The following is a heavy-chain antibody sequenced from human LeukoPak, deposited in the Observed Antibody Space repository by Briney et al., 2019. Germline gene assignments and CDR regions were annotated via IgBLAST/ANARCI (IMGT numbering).Heavy chain of an antibody. CDR2: INHSGST. Sequence: SETLSLTCAVYGGSFSGYYWSWIRQPPGKVLEWIGEINHSGSTNYNPSLKSRVTISVDTSKNQFSLKLSSVTAADTAVYYCARVRLYCSGGRCYSLDVWGKGTTVTIFS. J-gene: IGHJ6*03. V-gene: IGHV4-34*01. CDR1: GGSFSGYY. D-gene: IGHD2-15*01. CDR3: ARVRLYCSGGRCYSLDV.